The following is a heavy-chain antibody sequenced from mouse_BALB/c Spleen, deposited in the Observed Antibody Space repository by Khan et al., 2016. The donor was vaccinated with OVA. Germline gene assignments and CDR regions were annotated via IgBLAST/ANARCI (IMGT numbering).Heavy chain of an antibody. CDR3: ARAYYRDDGYYAMDY. Sequence: QVQLKQSGPGLVAPSQSLSITCTVSGFSLSRYNIHWVRQPPGKGLEWLGMIWGGGGTDYNSTLKSRLSISKDNSKRQVFLKLNSLQADDTAMYYCARAYYRDDGYYAMDYWGQGTSVTVSS. J-gene: IGHJ4*01. V-gene: IGHV2-6-4*01. CDR1: GFSLSRYN. D-gene: IGHD2-14*01. CDR2: IWGGGGT.